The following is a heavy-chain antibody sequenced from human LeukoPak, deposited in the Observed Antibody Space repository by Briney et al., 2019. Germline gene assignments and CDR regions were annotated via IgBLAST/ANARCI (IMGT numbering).Heavy chain of an antibody. CDR3: ARDEWQQLVLLGY. V-gene: IGHV1-18*01. J-gene: IGHJ4*02. Sequence: ASVKVSCKASGYTFSSHGFSWVRQAPGQGLEWMGCISAYNGNTKYAQNLQGRVTMTTDTSTSTVYMELRSLRSDDTAIYYCARDEWQQLVLLGYWGQGTLVTVSS. CDR1: GYTFSSHG. D-gene: IGHD6-13*01. CDR2: ISAYNGNT.